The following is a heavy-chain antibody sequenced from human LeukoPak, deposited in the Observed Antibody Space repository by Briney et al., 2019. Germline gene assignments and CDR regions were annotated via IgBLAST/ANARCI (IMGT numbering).Heavy chain of an antibody. CDR3: ARGYQGSSQTGSYSYYYYYGMDA. CDR2: ISAYNGNT. V-gene: IGHV1-18*01. CDR1: GYTFTSYG. D-gene: IGHD6-6*01. J-gene: IGHJ6*02. Sequence: ASVKVSCKASGYTFTSYGISWVRQAPGQGLEWMGWISAYNGNTNYAQKLQGRVTMTTDTSTSTAYMELRSLRSDDTAVYYCARGYQGSSQTGSYSYYYYYGMDAWGQGTTVTVSS.